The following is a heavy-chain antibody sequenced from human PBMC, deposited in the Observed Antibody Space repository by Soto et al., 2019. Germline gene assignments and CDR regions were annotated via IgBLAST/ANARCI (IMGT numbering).Heavy chain of an antibody. Sequence: ASVKVSCKVSGYTLTELSMHWVRQAPGKGLEWMGGFDPEDGETIYAQKFQGRVTMTEDTSTDTAYMELSSLRSEDTAVYYCVKSPNYYDSSGYYSGAFDIWGQGTMVTVSS. CDR1: GYTLTELS. V-gene: IGHV1-24*01. CDR2: FDPEDGET. J-gene: IGHJ3*02. CDR3: VKSPNYYDSSGYYSGAFDI. D-gene: IGHD3-22*01.